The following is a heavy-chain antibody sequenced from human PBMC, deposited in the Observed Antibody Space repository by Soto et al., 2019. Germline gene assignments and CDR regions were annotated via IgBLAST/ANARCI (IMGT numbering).Heavy chain of an antibody. J-gene: IGHJ4*02. V-gene: IGHV4-34*01. Sequence: PSETLSLTCAVYGGSFSGYYWSWIRQPPGKGLEWIGEINHSGSTNYNPSLKSRVTISVDTSKNQFSLKLSSVTAADTAVYYCASGTIFGVVTPSPRFDYWGQGTLVTVSS. D-gene: IGHD3-3*01. CDR1: GGSFSGYY. CDR2: INHSGST. CDR3: ASGTIFGVVTPSPRFDY.